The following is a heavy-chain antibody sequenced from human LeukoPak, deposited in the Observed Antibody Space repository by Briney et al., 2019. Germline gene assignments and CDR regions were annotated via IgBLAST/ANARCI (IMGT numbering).Heavy chain of an antibody. D-gene: IGHD6-13*01. Sequence: ASVNVSCKVSGYTLTELSMHWVRQAPGKGLEWMGCFDPEDGETIYAQKFQGRVTMTEDTSTDTAYMELSSLRSEDTAVYYCATDLEKAGYSSSWYAIDYWGQGTLVTVSS. CDR3: ATDLEKAGYSSSWYAIDY. J-gene: IGHJ4*02. CDR1: GYTLTELS. V-gene: IGHV1-24*01. CDR2: FDPEDGET.